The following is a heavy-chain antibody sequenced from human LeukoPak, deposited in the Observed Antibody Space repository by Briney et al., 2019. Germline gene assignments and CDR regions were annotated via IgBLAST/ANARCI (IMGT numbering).Heavy chain of an antibody. CDR3: ARTTEGGYTYGYFYYYYMDV. D-gene: IGHD5-18*01. J-gene: IGHJ6*03. Sequence: SETLSLTCTVSGGSISNYYWSWIRQSPGKGLEWIGFIHYDGSTTYNPSVNSRVTISVDTSKNQFSLKLTSVTAADTAVYYCARTTEGGYTYGYFYYYYMDVWGKGTTVTISS. CDR2: IHYDGST. CDR1: GGSISNYY. V-gene: IGHV4-59*01.